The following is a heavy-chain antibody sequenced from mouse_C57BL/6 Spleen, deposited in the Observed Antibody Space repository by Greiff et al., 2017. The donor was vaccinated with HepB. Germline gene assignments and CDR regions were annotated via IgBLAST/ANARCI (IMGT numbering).Heavy chain of an antibody. CDR2: ISDGGSYT. J-gene: IGHJ4*01. Sequence: EVKVVESGGGLVKPGGSLKLSCAASGFTFSSYAMSWVRQTPEKRLEWVATISDGGSYTYYPDNVKGRFTISRDNAKNNLYLQMSHLKSEDTAMYYCARSSITTVEAAYYGMDYWGQGTSVTVSS. D-gene: IGHD1-1*01. CDR3: ARSSITTVEAAYYGMDY. V-gene: IGHV5-4*03. CDR1: GFTFSSYA.